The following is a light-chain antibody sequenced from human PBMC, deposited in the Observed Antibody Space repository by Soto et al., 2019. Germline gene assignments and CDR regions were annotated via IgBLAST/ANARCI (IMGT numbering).Light chain of an antibody. CDR1: QSVSSN. J-gene: IGKJ5*01. CDR2: GAS. CDR3: QHYVERSPIN. Sequence: EIVLTQSPAPLSLSPGERATLSCRASQSVSSNLAWYQQKPGQAPRLLIYGASTRATGIPARFSGSGSGTEFTLTIRSLQSEDFALYYCQHYVERSPINCGQGKRREIK. V-gene: IGKV3-15*01.